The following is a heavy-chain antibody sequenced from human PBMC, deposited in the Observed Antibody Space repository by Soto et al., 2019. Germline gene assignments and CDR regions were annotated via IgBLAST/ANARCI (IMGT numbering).Heavy chain of an antibody. Sequence: GGSLRLSCAASGFTFSSYGMHWGRQAPGKGLEWVAVISYDGSNRYYADSVKGRFTISRDNSKNTLYLQMNILRAEDMAVYYCTHNYYDCCSGYSSIHSYYGMAVWSQATTVTVSS. CDR3: THNYYDCCSGYSSIHSYYGMAV. D-gene: IGHD3-3*01. CDR1: GFTFSSYG. J-gene: IGHJ6*02. CDR2: ISYDGSNR. V-gene: IGHV3-30*03.